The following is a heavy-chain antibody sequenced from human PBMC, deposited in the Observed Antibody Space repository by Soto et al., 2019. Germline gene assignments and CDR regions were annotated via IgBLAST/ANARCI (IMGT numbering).Heavy chain of an antibody. CDR3: ARHKETAQPHYFDY. V-gene: IGHV4-61*01. Sequence: PSETLSLTCTVSGGSVSSGSYYWGWIRQPPGKGLEWIGYIYYSGSTNYNPSLKSRVTISVDTSKNQFSLKLSSVTAADTAVYYCARHKETAQPHYFDYWGQGTLVTVSS. D-gene: IGHD5-18*01. CDR2: IYYSGST. CDR1: GGSVSSGSYY. J-gene: IGHJ4*02.